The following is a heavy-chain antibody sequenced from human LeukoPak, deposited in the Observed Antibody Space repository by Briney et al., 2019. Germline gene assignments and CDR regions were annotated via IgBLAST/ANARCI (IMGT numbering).Heavy chain of an antibody. Sequence: KSGGSLRLSCAASGFTFSSYSMNWVRQAPGKGLEWVSSISSSSSYIYYADSVKGRFTISRDNAKNSLYLQMNSLRAEDTAVYYCAIVPLGWYFDYWGQGTLVTVSS. CDR3: AIVPLGWYFDY. D-gene: IGHD6-19*01. CDR1: GFTFSSYS. V-gene: IGHV3-21*01. CDR2: ISSSSSYI. J-gene: IGHJ4*02.